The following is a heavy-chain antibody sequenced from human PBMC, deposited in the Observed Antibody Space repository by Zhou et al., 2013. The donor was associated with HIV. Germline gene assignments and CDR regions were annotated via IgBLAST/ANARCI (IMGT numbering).Heavy chain of an antibody. CDR2: FDPEDVMT. Sequence: QVNLEQSGADVKKPGASVKVSCKVVGYTLANLAIHWVRQPPGQGPEWMGGFDPEDVMTVYAQKFQGRVTLTQDASSDTAYMSMSGLTSDDTAVYYCATIPHLTGSTVDMTAIGGGDYWGRGTRVTVSS. CDR1: GYTLANLA. V-gene: IGHV1-24*01. CDR3: ATIPHLTGSTVDMTAIGGGDY. J-gene: IGHJ4*02. D-gene: IGHD3-16*01.